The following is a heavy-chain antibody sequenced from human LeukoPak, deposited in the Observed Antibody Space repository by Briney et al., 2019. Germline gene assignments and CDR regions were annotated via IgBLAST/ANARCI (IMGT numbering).Heavy chain of an antibody. CDR2: ISSSSSYI. D-gene: IGHD3-10*01. CDR1: GFTFSSYS. Sequence: PGGSLRLSCAASGFTFSSYSMNWVRQAPGKGLEWVSSISSSSSYIYYADSVKGRFTISRDNAKNPLYLQINSLRAEDTAVYYCARGDYYGSGTPGYWGQGTLVTVSS. CDR3: ARGDYYGSGTPGY. J-gene: IGHJ4*02. V-gene: IGHV3-21*01.